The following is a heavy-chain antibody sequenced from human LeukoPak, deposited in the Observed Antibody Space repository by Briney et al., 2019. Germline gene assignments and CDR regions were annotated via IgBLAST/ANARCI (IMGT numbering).Heavy chain of an antibody. CDR2: SYYSETS. D-gene: IGHD3-10*01. V-gene: IGHV4-39*01. CDR3: ARREGSTYYYRP. CDR1: GGSIRSSVYY. Sequence: SETLSLTCTVSGGSIRSSVYYWGWFRQPPGKGLEWIGSSYYSETSYYNPSLKSRVTILVDTSKNQFSLRLSSVTAADTAVYYCARREGSTYYYRPWGQGTLVTVSS. J-gene: IGHJ5*02.